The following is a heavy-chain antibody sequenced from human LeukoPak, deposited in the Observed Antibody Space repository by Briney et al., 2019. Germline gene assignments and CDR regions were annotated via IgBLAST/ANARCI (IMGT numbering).Heavy chain of an antibody. J-gene: IGHJ4*02. V-gene: IGHV5-51*01. Sequence: GESLKISCKGSGYSFTSYWIGRVRQMPGKGLEWMGIIYPGDSDTRYSPSFQGQVTISADKSISTAYLQWSSLKASDTAMYYCAKHTSGYGDYGVVDYWGQGTLVTVSS. CDR2: IYPGDSDT. D-gene: IGHD4-17*01. CDR3: AKHTSGYGDYGVVDY. CDR1: GYSFTSYW.